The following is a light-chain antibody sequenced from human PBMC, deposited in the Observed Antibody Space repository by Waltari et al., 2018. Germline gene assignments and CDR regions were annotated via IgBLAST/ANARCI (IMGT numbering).Light chain of an antibody. CDR1: SSNIGSNY. V-gene: IGLV1-47*01. J-gene: IGLJ3*02. Sequence: QSVLTQPPSASGTPGQKVTISCNGSSSNIGSNYVYWYQQFPGTAPKLLIFKNNPLPSVFPYRCSDPKSCTSASLAINGLRSEDEADYYCAAWDDSLSGLVLGGGTKVTVL. CDR3: AAWDDSLSGLV. CDR2: KNN.